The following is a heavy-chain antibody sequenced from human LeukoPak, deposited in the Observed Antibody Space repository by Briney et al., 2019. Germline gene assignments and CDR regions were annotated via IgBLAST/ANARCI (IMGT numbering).Heavy chain of an antibody. CDR3: ARFPYFEGFDY. CDR1: GASISSYY. D-gene: IGHD3-9*01. Sequence: SETLSLTCTVSGASISSYYWSWIRQPPGKGLEWIGYIYYTGSTNYNPSLKSRVTISVDTSKKQFSLKLRSVTAADTAVYFCARFPYFEGFDYWGQGTQVIVSS. J-gene: IGHJ4*02. CDR2: IYYTGST. V-gene: IGHV4-59*12.